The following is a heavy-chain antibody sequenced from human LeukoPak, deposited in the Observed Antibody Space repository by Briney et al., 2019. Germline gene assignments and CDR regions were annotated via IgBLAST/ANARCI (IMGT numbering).Heavy chain of an antibody. D-gene: IGHD5-18*01. CDR1: GGSISSYY. J-gene: IGHJ4*02. CDR3: ASSVDTDYFDY. Sequence: SETLSLTCTVSGGSISSYYWSWIRQPPGKGLEWIGYIYYSGRTNYNSSLKSRVTISVDTSKNQFSLKLSSVTAADTAVYYCASSVDTDYFDYWGQGTLVTVSS. CDR2: IYYSGRT. V-gene: IGHV4-59*08.